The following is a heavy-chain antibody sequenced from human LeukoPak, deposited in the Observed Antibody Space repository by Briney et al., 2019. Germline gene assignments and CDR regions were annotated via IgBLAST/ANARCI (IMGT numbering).Heavy chain of an antibody. CDR2: INHSGST. CDR3: ARESSSWTEN. D-gene: IGHD6-13*01. CDR1: GGSFSGYY. V-gene: IGHV4-34*01. Sequence: SETLSLTCAVYGGSFSGYYWSWIRQPPGKGLEWIGEINHSGSTNYNPSLKSRVTISVDTSKNQFSLKLSSVTAADTAVYYCARESSSWTENWGQGTLVTVSS. J-gene: IGHJ4*02.